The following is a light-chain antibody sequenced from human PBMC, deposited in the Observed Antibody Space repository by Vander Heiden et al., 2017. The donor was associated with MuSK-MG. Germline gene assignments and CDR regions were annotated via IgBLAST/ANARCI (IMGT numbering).Light chain of an antibody. CDR3: QSVDSSGTYVV. CDR1: ALPKQY. CDR2: KDT. J-gene: IGLJ2*01. V-gene: IGLV3-25*03. Sequence: SYELTQPPSVSVSPGQTARITCSVDALPKQYAYWYQQKPGQAPVLVIYKDTERHSGIPERFSGSSAGTTVTLTISGVQTEDEADYSCQSVDSSGTYVVFGGGTKLTVL.